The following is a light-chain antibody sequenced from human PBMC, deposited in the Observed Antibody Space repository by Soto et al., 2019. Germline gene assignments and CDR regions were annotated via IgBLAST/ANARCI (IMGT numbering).Light chain of an antibody. Sequence: DIQMTQSPSSLSASIGDRVTITCRASQNINSHLNWYQQKPGKAPKVLIYAASRLQSGVPSRFSGSGSETEFTLTISSLEPEDFATYYCQQSHITTLFTFGKGTKLEIK. CDR3: QQSHITTLFT. J-gene: IGKJ2*01. V-gene: IGKV1-39*01. CDR1: QNINSH. CDR2: AAS.